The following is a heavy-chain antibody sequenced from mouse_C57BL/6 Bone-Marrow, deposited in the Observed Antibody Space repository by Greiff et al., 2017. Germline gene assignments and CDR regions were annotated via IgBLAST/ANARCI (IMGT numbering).Heavy chain of an antibody. CDR3: AGHVSPYAMDY. CDR1: GFTFSSYT. V-gene: IGHV5-9*01. Sequence: EVHLVESGGGLVKPGGSLKLSCAASGFTFSSYTMSWVRQTPGKRLEWVATISGGGGNTNYTDSVKGRVTIARDNAKISLYLQRSSLRSEDTALYYSAGHVSPYAMDYWGQGTSVTVSS. J-gene: IGHJ4*01. CDR2: ISGGGGNT.